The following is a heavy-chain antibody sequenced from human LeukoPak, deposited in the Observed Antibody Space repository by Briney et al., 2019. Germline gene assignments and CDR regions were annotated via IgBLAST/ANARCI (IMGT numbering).Heavy chain of an antibody. CDR2: IKQDGSEK. D-gene: IGHD3-3*01. Sequence: GGSLRLSCAASGFTFSSYWMSWVRQAPGKGLEWVANIKQDGSEKYYVDSVKGRFTISRDNAKNSLYLQMNSLRAEDTAVYYCARVSESYYYYYMDVWGKGTTVTISS. J-gene: IGHJ6*03. CDR1: GFTFSSYW. V-gene: IGHV3-7*01. CDR3: ARVSESYYYYYMDV.